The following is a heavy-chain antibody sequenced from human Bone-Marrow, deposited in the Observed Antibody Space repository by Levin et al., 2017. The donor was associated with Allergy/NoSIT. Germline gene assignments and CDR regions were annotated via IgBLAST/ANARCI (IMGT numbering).Heavy chain of an antibody. V-gene: IGHV3-48*01. D-gene: IGHD3-22*01. CDR3: ARDSTGSYFYDS. J-gene: IGHJ4*02. CDR1: GFAFSNFA. CDR2: ISLTSSSI. Sequence: LSLTCAASGFAFSNFAMNWVRQAPGKGLEWLAYISLTSSSIYYADSVKGRFTISRDDAKNSLYLQMNSLRAEDTAVYYCARDSTGSYFYDSWGQGTLVTVS.